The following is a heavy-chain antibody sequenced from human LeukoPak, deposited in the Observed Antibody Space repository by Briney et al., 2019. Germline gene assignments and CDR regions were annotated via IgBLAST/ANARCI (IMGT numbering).Heavy chain of an antibody. J-gene: IGHJ4*02. CDR1: GGSISSSNW. CDR2: IYHSGST. V-gene: IGHV4-4*02. D-gene: IGHD3-22*01. CDR3: ARRARRAQNYDSSGYYLP. Sequence: SGTLSLTCAVSGGSISSSNWWSWVRPPPGKGLEWIGEIYHSGSTNYNPSLKSRVTISVDTSKNQFSLKLSSVTAADTAVYYCARRARRAQNYDSSGYYLPWGQGTLVTVSS.